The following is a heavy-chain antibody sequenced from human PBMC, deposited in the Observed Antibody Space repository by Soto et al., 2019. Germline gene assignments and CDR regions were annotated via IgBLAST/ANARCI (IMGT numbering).Heavy chain of an antibody. J-gene: IGHJ6*02. Sequence: QVQLQQWGAGLLKPSETLSLTCAVYGGSFSGYYWSWIRQPPGKGLEWIGEVTDRGNTNYNPSLESRVTISGDTSKNENSLRLKSVTAADTAVYYCARVWLYNYYYYYGMDVWGQGTTVTVSS. V-gene: IGHV4-34*01. CDR2: VTDRGNT. CDR3: ARVWLYNYYYYYGMDV. CDR1: GGSFSGYY. D-gene: IGHD5-12*01.